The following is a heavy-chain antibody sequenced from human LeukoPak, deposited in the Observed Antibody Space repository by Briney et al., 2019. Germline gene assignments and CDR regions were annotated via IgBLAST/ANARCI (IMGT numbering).Heavy chain of an antibody. CDR3: ARGMGSSRSSIDY. Sequence: PGGSLRLSCAASGFTFSSYAMSWVRQAPGKGLEWVSAISGSGGSTYYADSVKGRFTISRDNSKNTLYLQMNSLRAEDTAVYYCARGMGSSRSSIDYWGQGTVVTVSS. V-gene: IGHV3-23*01. CDR2: ISGSGGST. D-gene: IGHD1-26*01. J-gene: IGHJ4*02. CDR1: GFTFSSYA.